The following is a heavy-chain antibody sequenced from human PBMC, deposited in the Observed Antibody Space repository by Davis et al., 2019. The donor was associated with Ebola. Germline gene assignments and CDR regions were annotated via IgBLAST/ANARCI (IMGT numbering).Heavy chain of an antibody. Sequence: MPGGSLRLSCAVYGGSFSGYYWSWIRQPPGKGLEWIGEIYHSGSTNYNPSLKSRVTISVDTSKNQFSLKLSSVTAADTAVYYCATGVLGDYVYYYYGMDVWGQGTTVTVSS. V-gene: IGHV4-34*01. J-gene: IGHJ6*02. CDR2: IYHSGST. D-gene: IGHD4-17*01. CDR3: ATGVLGDYVYYYYGMDV. CDR1: GGSFSGYY.